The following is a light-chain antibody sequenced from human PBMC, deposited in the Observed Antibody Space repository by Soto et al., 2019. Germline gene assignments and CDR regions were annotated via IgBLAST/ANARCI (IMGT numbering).Light chain of an antibody. CDR3: QQYYSYPPT. CDR2: AAS. J-gene: IGKJ2*01. V-gene: IGKV1-8*01. CDR1: QGISSY. Sequence: ALRMTQSPSSFSASTGDRVTITCRASQGISSYLAWYQQKPGKAPKLLIYAASTLQSGVPSRSSCSGSGTDFTLTISCLQSEDFATDYCQQYYSYPPTFGQGTKLEIK.